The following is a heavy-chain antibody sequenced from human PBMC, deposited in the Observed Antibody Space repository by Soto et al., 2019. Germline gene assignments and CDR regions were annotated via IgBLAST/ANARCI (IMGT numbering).Heavy chain of an antibody. CDR3: ARALRYSSSWFDY. J-gene: IGHJ4*02. CDR1: GGSISSYY. CDR2: IYYSGST. Sequence: QVQLQESGPGLVKPSETLSLTCTVSGGSISSYYWSWIRQPPGKGLEWIGYIYYSGSTNYNPSLKSRVTISVDTSKNPFSLKLSSVTAADTAVYYCARALRYSSSWFDYWGQGTLVTVSS. D-gene: IGHD6-13*01. V-gene: IGHV4-59*01.